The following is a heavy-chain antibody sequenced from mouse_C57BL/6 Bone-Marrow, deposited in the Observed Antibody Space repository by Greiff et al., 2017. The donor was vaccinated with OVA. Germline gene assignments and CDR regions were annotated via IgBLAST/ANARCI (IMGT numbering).Heavy chain of an antibody. Sequence: EVKLMESGGGLVQPGGSLKLSCAASGFTFSDYGMAWVRQAPRKGPEWVAFISNLAYSIYYADTVTGRFTISRENAKNTLYLEMSSLRSEDTAMYYCARITTVVAPYFDVWGTGTTVTVSS. CDR2: ISNLAYSI. V-gene: IGHV5-15*01. CDR3: ARITTVVAPYFDV. J-gene: IGHJ1*03. CDR1: GFTFSDYG. D-gene: IGHD1-1*01.